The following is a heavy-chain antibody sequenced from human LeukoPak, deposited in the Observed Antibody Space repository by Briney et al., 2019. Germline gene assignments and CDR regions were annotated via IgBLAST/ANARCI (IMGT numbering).Heavy chain of an antibody. V-gene: IGHV3-9*01. CDR2: ISWNSGSI. J-gene: IGHJ4*02. D-gene: IGHD6-13*01. CDR3: AATIAAAGY. Sequence: GGSLRLSCAASGFTFDDYAMHWVRQAPGKGLEWVSGISWNSGSIGYADSVKGRFTISRDNAKNSLYLQMNSLRAEDTALYYCAATIAAAGYWGQGTLVTVSS. CDR1: GFTFDDYA.